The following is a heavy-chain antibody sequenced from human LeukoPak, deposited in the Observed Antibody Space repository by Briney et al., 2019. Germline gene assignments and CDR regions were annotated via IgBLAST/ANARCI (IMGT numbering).Heavy chain of an antibody. D-gene: IGHD4/OR15-4a*01. CDR3: ARRAGAYSHPYDY. Sequence: GSLRLSCAASGFTFSSYSMNWVRQGPGKGLEWVATIKKDGSEKYYVDSVKGRFTISRDNAKNSLYLQMNSLRAEDTAVYYCARRAGAYSHPYDYWGQGTLVTVSS. V-gene: IGHV3-7*03. CDR1: GFTFSSYS. J-gene: IGHJ4*02. CDR2: IKKDGSEK.